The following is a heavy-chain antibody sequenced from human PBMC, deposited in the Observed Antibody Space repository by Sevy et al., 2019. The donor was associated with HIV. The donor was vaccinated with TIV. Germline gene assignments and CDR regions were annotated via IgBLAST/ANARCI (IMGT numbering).Heavy chain of an antibody. CDR3: ARERGISFIVGATTGAFDI. Sequence: GGSLRLSCAASRFTFSNYWMSWVRQAPGKGLEWVANIKQDGSEKYDVDSVKVGFTSSRDNAKNSLYPQMNSLRAEDTAVYYCARERGISFIVGATTGAFDIWGQGTLVTVSS. CDR1: RFTFSNYW. V-gene: IGHV3-7*01. CDR2: IKQDGSEK. D-gene: IGHD1-26*01. J-gene: IGHJ3*02.